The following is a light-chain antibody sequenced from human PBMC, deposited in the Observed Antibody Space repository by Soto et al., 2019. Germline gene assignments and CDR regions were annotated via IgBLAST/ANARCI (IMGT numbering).Light chain of an antibody. CDR1: QSVRSK. Sequence: EIVLTHSPATLSVSPMERVTFXEKARQSVRSKLAWYQQKPGQAPRLLIYDASSRATGIPDRFSGSGSGTDFTLTISRLEPEDFAVYYCHQYGSSPATFGQGTKVDIK. CDR3: HQYGSSPAT. V-gene: IGKV3-20*01. CDR2: DAS. J-gene: IGKJ1*01.